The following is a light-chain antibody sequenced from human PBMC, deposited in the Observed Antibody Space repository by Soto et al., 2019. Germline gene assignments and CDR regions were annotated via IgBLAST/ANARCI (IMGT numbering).Light chain of an antibody. V-gene: IGLV2-8*01. CDR2: EVT. J-gene: IGLJ1*01. CDR3: SSYAVSNNPYV. Sequence: QSALTQPPSASGSPGQSVTISCTGTSGDIGGYDYVSWYQQHPGKAAKLMIYEVTKRPLGVPDRFSGSKSGNTASLTVSGLQADDEAAYYCSSYAVSNNPYVFGTGTKLTVL. CDR1: SGDIGGYDY.